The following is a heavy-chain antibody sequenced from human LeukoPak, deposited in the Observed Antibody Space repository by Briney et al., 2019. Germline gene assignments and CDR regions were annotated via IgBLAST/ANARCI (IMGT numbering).Heavy chain of an antibody. CDR1: GFTFSRYW. CDR2: MNSDGRST. CDR3: ARGGSSGYILLDN. Sequence: PGGSLRLSCAVSGFTFSRYWMHWVRQARGKGLVGVSRMNSDGRSTDYADSVKGRFTITRANAKNTLYLQMNRLTADDTAVYYCARGGSSGYILLDNWGQGTLATVSS. J-gene: IGHJ4*02. V-gene: IGHV3-74*01. D-gene: IGHD5-12*01.